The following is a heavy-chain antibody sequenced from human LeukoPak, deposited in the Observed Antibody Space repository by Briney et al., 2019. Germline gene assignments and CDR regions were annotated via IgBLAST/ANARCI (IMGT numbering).Heavy chain of an antibody. CDR3: ARAPRIAAAGTYYYYMDV. V-gene: IGHV1-8*03. CDR1: GYTFTSYD. D-gene: IGHD6-13*01. J-gene: IGHJ6*03. CDR2: MNPNSGNT. Sequence: ASVKVSCKASGYTFTSYDINWVRQASGQGLEWMGWMNPNSGNTGYAQKFQGRLIITRNTSISTAYMELSSLRSEDTAVYYCARAPRIAAAGTYYYYMDVWGIGTTVTVSS.